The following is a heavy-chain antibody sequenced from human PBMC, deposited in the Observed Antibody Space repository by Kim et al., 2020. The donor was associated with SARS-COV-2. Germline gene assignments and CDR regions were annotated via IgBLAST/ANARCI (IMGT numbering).Heavy chain of an antibody. CDR3: ARVLVAFGGAMDV. V-gene: IGHV3-33*01. Sequence: YADSVKGRFTISRDNSKNTLYLQMNSLRAEDTAVYYCARVLVAFGGAMDVWGQGTTVTVSS. D-gene: IGHD3-16*01. J-gene: IGHJ6*02.